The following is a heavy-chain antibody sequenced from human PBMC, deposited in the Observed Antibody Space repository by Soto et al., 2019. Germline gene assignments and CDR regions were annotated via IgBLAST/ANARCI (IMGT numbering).Heavy chain of an antibody. CDR2: IYYSGST. V-gene: IGHV4-59*01. D-gene: IGHD3-10*01. CDR1: GGSISSYY. CDR3: ARGFPSDYYGTSSYYNY. Sequence: SETLSLTCTVSGGSISSYYWSWIRQPPGKGLEWIGYIYYSGSTNYNPSLKSRVTISVDTSENQFSLKLSSVTAADTAVYCCARGFPSDYYGTSSYYNYWGQGTLVTVSS. J-gene: IGHJ4*02.